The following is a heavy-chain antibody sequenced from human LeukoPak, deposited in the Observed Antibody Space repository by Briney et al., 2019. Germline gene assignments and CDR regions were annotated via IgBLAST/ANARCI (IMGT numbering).Heavy chain of an antibody. CDR1: GFTFDDYA. V-gene: IGHV3-9*01. CDR2: ISWNSGSI. D-gene: IGHD2-2*01. J-gene: IGHJ6*02. Sequence: GGSLRLSCAASGFTFDDYAMHWVRQAPGKGLEWVSGISWNSGSIDYADSVKGRFTISRDNAKNSLYLQMNSLRAEDTALYYCAKDSYANYYYGMDVWGQGTTVTVSS. CDR3: AKDSYANYYYGMDV.